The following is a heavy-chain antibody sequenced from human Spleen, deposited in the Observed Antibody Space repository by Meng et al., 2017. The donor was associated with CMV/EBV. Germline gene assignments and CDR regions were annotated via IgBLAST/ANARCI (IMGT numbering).Heavy chain of an antibody. D-gene: IGHD5-12*01. J-gene: IGHJ4*02. CDR3: ARSTRGYDPDFDH. CDR1: GFTFTDYY. V-gene: IGHV1-2*02. Sequence: ASVKVSCKTSGFTFTDYYLHWLRQAPGQDIEWMGWVNPHSGGTNYAQRFQGRLTVARDAPINTAYMELNKLTYEDAAFYFCARSTRGYDPDFDHWGQGTLVTVSS. CDR2: VNPHSGGT.